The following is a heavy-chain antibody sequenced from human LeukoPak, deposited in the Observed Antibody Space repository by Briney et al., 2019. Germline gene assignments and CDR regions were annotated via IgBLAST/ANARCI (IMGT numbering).Heavy chain of an antibody. V-gene: IGHV4-61*08. CDR3: ARGVWSSGWYNYYYYGMDV. Sequence: SETLSLTCTVSGGSISSGGYYWSWIRQHPGKGLEWIGYIYYSGSTYYNPSLKSRVTISVDTSKNQFSLKLSSVTAADTAVYYCARGVWSSGWYNYYYYGMDVWGQGTTVTVSS. CDR2: IYYSGST. D-gene: IGHD6-19*01. CDR1: GGSISSGGYY. J-gene: IGHJ6*02.